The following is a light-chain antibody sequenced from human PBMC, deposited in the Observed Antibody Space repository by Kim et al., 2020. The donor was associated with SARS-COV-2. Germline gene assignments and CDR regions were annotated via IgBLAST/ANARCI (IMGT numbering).Light chain of an antibody. V-gene: IGLV3-9*01. CDR3: QVPVV. CDR1: NIGQKN. Sequence: SYELTQPLSVSVALGQTARITCGGNNIGQKNVHWYQQKPGQAPVLVISRDTNRPSGIPERFSGSNSGNMATLSISGAQAGDEADYFCQVPVVFGGGTRLIVL. CDR2: RDT. J-gene: IGLJ3*02.